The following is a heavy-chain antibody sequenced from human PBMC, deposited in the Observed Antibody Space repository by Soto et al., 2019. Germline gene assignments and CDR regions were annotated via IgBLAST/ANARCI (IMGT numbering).Heavy chain of an antibody. D-gene: IGHD2-15*01. Sequence: GGSLRLSCVPSGFTFSNYWMTWVRQAPGKGLEWVAAIKEDGSDKYYVDSVKGRFTVSRDNPKNSLYLQMNSLTAEDTAVYYCARDLGYCSGGTCYSVFDYWGRGXLVTVSS. CDR1: GFTFSNYW. CDR3: ARDLGYCSGGTCYSVFDY. CDR2: IKEDGSDK. J-gene: IGHJ4*02. V-gene: IGHV3-7*01.